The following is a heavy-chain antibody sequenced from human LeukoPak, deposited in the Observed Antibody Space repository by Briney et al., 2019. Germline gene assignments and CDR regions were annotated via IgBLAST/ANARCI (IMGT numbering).Heavy chain of an antibody. D-gene: IGHD5-24*01. CDR3: ARDPGLEGYFDY. CDR2: IYSGGST. CDR1: GFTVSSNY. V-gene: IGHV3-53*01. J-gene: IGHJ4*02. Sequence: GGSLRLSCAASGFTVSSNYMSWVRQAPGKGLEWVSVIYSGGSTYYADSVKGRFTISRVNSKNTLYLQMNSLRAEDTAVYYCARDPGLEGYFDYWGQGTLVTVSS.